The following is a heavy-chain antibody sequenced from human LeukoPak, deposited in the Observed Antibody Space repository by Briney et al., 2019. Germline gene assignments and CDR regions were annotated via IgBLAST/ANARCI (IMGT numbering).Heavy chain of an antibody. CDR2: IRYDGSNK. J-gene: IGHJ6*03. CDR3: ARGTRGDYVYHRGNFRRMVYYYYMDV. D-gene: IGHD4-17*01. Sequence: PGGSLRLSCGASGFTFSSYGMHWVRQAPGKGLEWVTFIRYDGSNKYYADSVKGRFTISRDNSKNTLYLQMNSLRAEDTAVYYCARGTRGDYVYHRGNFRRMVYYYYMDVWGKGTTVTVSS. V-gene: IGHV3-30*02. CDR1: GFTFSSYG.